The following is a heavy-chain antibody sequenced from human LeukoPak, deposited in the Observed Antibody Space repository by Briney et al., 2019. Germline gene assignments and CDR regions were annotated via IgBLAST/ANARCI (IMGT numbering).Heavy chain of an antibody. D-gene: IGHD6-13*01. CDR2: ISSSSSYI. CDR1: GFTFSSYS. V-gene: IGHV3-21*01. J-gene: IGHJ6*02. Sequence: GGSLRLSCAASGFTFSSYSMNWVRQAPGKGLEWVSSISSSSSYIYYADSVKGRFTISRDNAKNSLYLQMNSLRAEDTAVYYCARDLVEIAAAGRHYYYGMDVWGQGTTVTVSS. CDR3: ARDLVEIAAAGRHYYYGMDV.